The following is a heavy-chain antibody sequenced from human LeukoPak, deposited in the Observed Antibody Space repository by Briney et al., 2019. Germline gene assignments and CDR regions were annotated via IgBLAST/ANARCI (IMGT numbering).Heavy chain of an antibody. CDR1: GGSISSSSYY. J-gene: IGHJ4*02. D-gene: IGHD5-18*01. CDR2: IYYSGST. Sequence: KPSETLSLTCTVSGGSISSSSYYWGWIRQPPGKGLGWIGIIYYSGSTYYNPSLKSRVTISVDTSKNQFSLKLSSVTAADTAVYYCARGYSYGFGVYYFDYWGQGTLVTVSS. V-gene: IGHV4-39*01. CDR3: ARGYSYGFGVYYFDY.